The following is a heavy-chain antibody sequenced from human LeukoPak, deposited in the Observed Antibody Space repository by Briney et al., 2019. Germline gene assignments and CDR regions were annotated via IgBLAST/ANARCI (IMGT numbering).Heavy chain of an antibody. Sequence: ASVKVSCKASGGTFSSYAISWVRQAPGQGLEWMGGIIPIFGTANYAQKFQGRVTITADESTSTAYMELSSLRSEDTAVYYCATGVYQGIGWFDPWGQGTLVTVSS. CDR1: GGTFSSYA. J-gene: IGHJ5*02. CDR2: IIPIFGTA. D-gene: IGHD2-8*01. CDR3: ATGVYQGIGWFDP. V-gene: IGHV1-69*13.